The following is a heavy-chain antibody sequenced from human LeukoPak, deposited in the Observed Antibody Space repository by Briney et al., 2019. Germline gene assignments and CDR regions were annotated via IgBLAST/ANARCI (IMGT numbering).Heavy chain of an antibody. D-gene: IGHD4-11*01. CDR1: GFTVSSSF. V-gene: IGHV3-53*01. J-gene: IGHJ4*02. CDR2: IYSGGST. CDR3: VRDGVDYSFEY. Sequence: GGSLRLSCVASGFTVSSSFMSWVRQAPGKGLEWVSVIYSGGSTYYADSVKGRFTISRDNSKNTLYLQMNSLRADDTAVYYCVRDGVDYSFEYWGQGTLVTVSS.